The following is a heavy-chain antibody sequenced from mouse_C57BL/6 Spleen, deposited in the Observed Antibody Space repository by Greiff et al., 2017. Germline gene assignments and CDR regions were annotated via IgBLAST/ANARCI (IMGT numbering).Heavy chain of an antibody. D-gene: IGHD1-1*01. V-gene: IGHV1-4*01. CDR1: GYTFTSYT. Sequence: VKLQESGAELARPGASVKMSCKASGYTFTSYTMHWVKQRPGQGLEWIGYINPSSGYTKYNQKFKDKATLTADKSSSTAYMQLSSLTSEDSAVYYCARVDYYVSSPYYFDYWGQGTTLTVSS. CDR2: INPSSGYT. J-gene: IGHJ2*01. CDR3: ARVDYYVSSPYYFDY.